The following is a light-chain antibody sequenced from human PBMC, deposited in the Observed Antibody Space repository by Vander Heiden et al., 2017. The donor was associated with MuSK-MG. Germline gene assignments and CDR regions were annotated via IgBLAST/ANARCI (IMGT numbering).Light chain of an antibody. J-gene: IGLJ2*01. Sequence: SYVLTQRPAVSVAQGATANFTCGGDHMGGKSVHWYQQRPGQAPVLVIYNDSDRPSGIPERFSGSNSGTTDTLTISRVEAGDEADYYCQASDSNFDHVVFGGGTKLTVL. CDR2: NDS. CDR1: HMGGKS. V-gene: IGLV3-21*04. CDR3: QASDSNFDHVV.